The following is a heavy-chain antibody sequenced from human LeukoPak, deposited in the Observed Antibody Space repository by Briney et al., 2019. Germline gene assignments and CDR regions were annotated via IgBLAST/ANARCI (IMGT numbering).Heavy chain of an antibody. D-gene: IGHD3-22*01. CDR3: ASYHYDSSGHIGVDY. J-gene: IGHJ4*02. V-gene: IGHV1-18*01. CDR2: ISAYNGNT. Sequence: ASVKVSCKASGYTFTSYGISWVRQAPGQGLEWMGWISAYNGNTNYAQKLQGRVTMTTDTSTSTAYMELRSLRSDDTAVYYCASYHYDSSGHIGVDYWGQGTLVTVSS. CDR1: GYTFTSYG.